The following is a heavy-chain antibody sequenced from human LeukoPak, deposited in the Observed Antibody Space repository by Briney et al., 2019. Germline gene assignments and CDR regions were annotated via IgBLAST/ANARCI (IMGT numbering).Heavy chain of an antibody. CDR3: ARGRMIMVRGVIITGNWFDP. J-gene: IGHJ5*02. CDR2: IYTSGST. V-gene: IGHV4-4*07. D-gene: IGHD3-10*01. CDR1: GGSISSYY. Sequence: PSETLSLTCTVSGGSISSYYWSWIRQPAGKGLEWIGRIYTSGSTNYNPSLKSRVTMSVDTSKNQFSLRLSSVTAADTAVYYCARGRMIMVRGVIITGNWFDPWGQGTLVTVSS.